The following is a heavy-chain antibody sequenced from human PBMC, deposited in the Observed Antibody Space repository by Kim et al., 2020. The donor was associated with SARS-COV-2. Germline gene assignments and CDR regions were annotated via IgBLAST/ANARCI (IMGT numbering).Heavy chain of an antibody. CDR3: VCRDGYNWPSNWFDP. Sequence: SETLSLTCAVYGGSFSGYYWSWIRQPPGKGLEWIGEINHSGSTNYNPSLKSRVTISVDTSKNQFSLKLSSVTAADTAVYYCVCRDGYNWPSNWFDPWGQGTLVTVSS. J-gene: IGHJ5*02. CDR2: INHSGST. CDR1: GGSFSGYY. V-gene: IGHV4-34*01. D-gene: IGHD5-12*01.